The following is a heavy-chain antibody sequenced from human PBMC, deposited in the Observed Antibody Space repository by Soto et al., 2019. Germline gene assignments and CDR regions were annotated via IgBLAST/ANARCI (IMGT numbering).Heavy chain of an antibody. Sequence: SETLSLTCAVSGGPISGGGFSWSWIRQPPGKGLEWIGYILHTGGTQYNPSLKSRVSMSVDKSKNQFSLHLTSVTAADTAVYYCARLQFGEGFDYWGQGALVTVSS. V-gene: IGHV4-30-2*01. CDR1: GGPISGGGFS. CDR3: ARLQFGEGFDY. J-gene: IGHJ4*02. CDR2: ILHTGGT. D-gene: IGHD3-10*01.